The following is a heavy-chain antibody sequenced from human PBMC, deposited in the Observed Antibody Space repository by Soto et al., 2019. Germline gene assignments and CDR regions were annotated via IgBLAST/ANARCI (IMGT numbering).Heavy chain of an antibody. J-gene: IGHJ5*02. CDR1: GYSISSGYY. CDR3: ARGRDPHAYYYDSSGYYAWFDP. CDR2: IYYSGST. D-gene: IGHD3-22*01. V-gene: IGHV4-38-2*01. Sequence: PSETLSLTCAVSGYSISSGYYWGWLRQPPGKGLEWIGSIYYSGSTNYNPSLKSRVTISVDTSKNQFSLKLSSVTAADTAVYYCARGRDPHAYYYDSSGYYAWFDPWGQGTLVTVSS.